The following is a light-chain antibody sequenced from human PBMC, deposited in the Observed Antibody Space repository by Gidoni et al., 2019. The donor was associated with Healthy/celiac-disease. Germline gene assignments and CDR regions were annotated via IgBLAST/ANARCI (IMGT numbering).Light chain of an antibody. V-gene: IGKV3-11*01. CDR3: QQRSNWPPFT. CDR2: DAS. CDR1: QSVSSY. Sequence: DIVLTQSPATLSLSPGERATLSCRASQSVSSYLAWYQQKPGQAPRLLIYDASNRATGIPARFSGSGSGTDFTLTISSLEPEDFAVYYCQQRSNWPPFTFGGXTKVEIK. J-gene: IGKJ4*01.